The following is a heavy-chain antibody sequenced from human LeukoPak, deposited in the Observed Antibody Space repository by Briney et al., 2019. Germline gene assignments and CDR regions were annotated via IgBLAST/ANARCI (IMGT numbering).Heavy chain of an antibody. CDR1: GGSISSGDFY. D-gene: IGHD3-10*01. CDR3: ARISYYYGAGTYVDY. Sequence: PSQTLSLTCTVSGGSISSGDFYWSWIRQPPGKGLDWIGYIYYSGTTYYNPSLKSRVTISIDTSKNQFSLKLSSVTAADTAVYYCARISYYYGAGTYVDYWGQGTLVTVSS. J-gene: IGHJ4*02. V-gene: IGHV4-30-4*01. CDR2: IYYSGTT.